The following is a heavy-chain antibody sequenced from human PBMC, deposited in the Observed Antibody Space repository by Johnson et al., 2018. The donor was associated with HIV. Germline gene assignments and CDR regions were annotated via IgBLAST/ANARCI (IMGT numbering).Heavy chain of an antibody. J-gene: IGHJ3*02. Sequence: QVQLVESGGGVVQPGRSLRLSCAASRFTFSTYGMHWVRQAPGKGLEWVAVISYDGSSKFYADSVKGRFTISRDNSKNTLYLQMNSLTGEDTAIYYCAAGGGDCYPAHWGLCAFDIWGRGTMVTVSS. CDR1: RFTFSTYG. CDR3: AAGGGDCYPAHWGLCAFDI. CDR2: ISYDGSSK. D-gene: IGHD2-21*01. V-gene: IGHV3-30*03.